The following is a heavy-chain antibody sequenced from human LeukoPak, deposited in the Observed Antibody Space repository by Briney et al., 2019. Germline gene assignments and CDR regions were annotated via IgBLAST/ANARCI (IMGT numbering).Heavy chain of an antibody. CDR3: ATQNQYYYGSGPFDY. D-gene: IGHD3-10*01. V-gene: IGHV3-48*02. Sequence: GGSLRLSCAASGFAFSSYNMNWVREAPGKGLGWVSCISRSSTTVYYADSVKGRFTISRDNAKNSVYLQVNSLRDEDTAVYYCATQNQYYYGSGPFDYWGQGTPVTVSS. CDR1: GFAFSSYN. J-gene: IGHJ4*02. CDR2: ISRSSTTV.